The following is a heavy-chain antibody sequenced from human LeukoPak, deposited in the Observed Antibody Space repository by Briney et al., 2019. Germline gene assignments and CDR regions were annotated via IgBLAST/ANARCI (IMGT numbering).Heavy chain of an antibody. CDR1: GFTFDDYT. Sequence: GGSLRLSCAASGFTFDDYTMHWVRQAPGKGLEWVSLISWDGGSTYYADSVKGRFTISRDNSKNSPYLQMNSLRTEDTALYYCAKATPAGNYYYYGMDVWGQGTTVTVSS. D-gene: IGHD6-13*01. CDR3: AKATPAGNYYYYGMDV. V-gene: IGHV3-43*01. CDR2: ISWDGGST. J-gene: IGHJ6*02.